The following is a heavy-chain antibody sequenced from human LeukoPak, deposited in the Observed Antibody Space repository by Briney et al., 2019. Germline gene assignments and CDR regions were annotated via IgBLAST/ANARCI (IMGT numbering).Heavy chain of an antibody. Sequence: GASVKVSCKASGYTFTGYYMHWVRQAPGQGLEWMGWINPNSGGTNYAQKFQGRVTMTRDTSISTAYMELSRLRSDDTAVYYCARDAYCSSTSCYYFDYWGQGTLVTVSS. D-gene: IGHD2-2*01. CDR3: ARDAYCSSTSCYYFDY. V-gene: IGHV1-2*02. J-gene: IGHJ4*02. CDR2: INPNSGGT. CDR1: GYTFTGYY.